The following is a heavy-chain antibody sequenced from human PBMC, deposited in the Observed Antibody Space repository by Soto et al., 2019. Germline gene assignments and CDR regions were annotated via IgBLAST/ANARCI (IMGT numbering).Heavy chain of an antibody. CDR3: ARVRVEWLRHPYYYGMDV. CDR1: GGTFSSYA. J-gene: IGHJ6*02. Sequence: SVKVSCKASGGTFSSYAISWVRQAPGQGLEWMGGIIPIFGTANYAQKFQGRVTITADKSTSTAYMELSSLRSEDTAVYYCARVRVEWLRHPYYYGMDVWGQGTTVTVSS. V-gene: IGHV1-69*06. D-gene: IGHD5-12*01. CDR2: IIPIFGTA.